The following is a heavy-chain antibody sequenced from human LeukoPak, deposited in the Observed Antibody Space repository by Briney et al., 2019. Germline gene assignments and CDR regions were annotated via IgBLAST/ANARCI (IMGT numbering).Heavy chain of an antibody. CDR2: IYYSGST. CDR1: GGSISSSSYY. J-gene: IGHJ4*02. CDR3: AREGGEWELLRTFDY. V-gene: IGHV4-39*02. Sequence: SETLSLTCTVSGGSISSSSYYWGWIRQPPGKGLEWIGSIYYSGSTYYNPSLKSRVTISVDTSKNQLSLKLSSVTAADTAVYYCAREGGEWELLRTFDYWGQGTLVTVSS. D-gene: IGHD1-26*01.